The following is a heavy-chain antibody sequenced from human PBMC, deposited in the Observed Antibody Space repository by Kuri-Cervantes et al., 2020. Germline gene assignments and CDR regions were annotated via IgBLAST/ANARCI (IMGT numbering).Heavy chain of an antibody. CDR1: GGSSSSYY. J-gene: IGHJ4*02. V-gene: IGHV4-4*07. CDR3: ARVFGTIFEPFFDY. CDR2: IYTSGST. D-gene: IGHD3-3*01. Sequence: SESLSLTCTVSGGSSSSYYWSWIRQPAGKGLEWIGRIYTSGSTYYNPSLKSRVTISVDRSKNQFSLKLSSVTAADTAVYYCARVFGTIFEPFFDYWGQGTLVTVSS.